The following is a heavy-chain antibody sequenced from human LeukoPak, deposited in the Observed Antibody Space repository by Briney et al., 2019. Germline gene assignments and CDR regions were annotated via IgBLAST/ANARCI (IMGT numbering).Heavy chain of an antibody. CDR1: GFTVSSNY. D-gene: IGHD2-15*01. Sequence: PGGSLRLSCAASGFTVSSNYMSWVRQAPGKGLEWVSVIYSGGSTYYADSVKGRFTISRDNAKNSLYLQMNSLRAEDTAVYYRARAFSSPLEYWGQGTLVTVSS. J-gene: IGHJ4*02. CDR3: ARAFSSPLEY. V-gene: IGHV3-53*01. CDR2: IYSGGST.